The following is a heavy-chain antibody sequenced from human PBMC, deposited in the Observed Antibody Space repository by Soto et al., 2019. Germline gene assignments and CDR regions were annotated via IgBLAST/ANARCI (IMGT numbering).Heavy chain of an antibody. J-gene: IGHJ4*02. Sequence: SETLSLTCAVSGGYISSGGYSWSWIRQPPGKGLEWIGYIYHSGSTYYNPSLKSRVTISVDRSKNQFSLKLSSVTAADTAVYYCASMTTVTYFDYWGQGTLVTVSS. CDR3: ASMTTVTYFDY. CDR1: GGYISSGGYS. CDR2: IYHSGST. V-gene: IGHV4-30-2*01. D-gene: IGHD4-17*01.